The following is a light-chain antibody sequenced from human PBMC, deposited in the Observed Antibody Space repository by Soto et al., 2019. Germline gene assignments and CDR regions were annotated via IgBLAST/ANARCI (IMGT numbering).Light chain of an antibody. CDR1: QSVSSN. Sequence: EIVMTQSPATLSLSPRERATLSCRASQSVSSNLAWYQQKPGQAPRLLIYGASTRATGITARFSGSGSGTEFTLTISSLQSEDFAVYYCQQYFNWPPYTFGQGTKLEI. CDR3: QQYFNWPPYT. CDR2: GAS. V-gene: IGKV3-15*01. J-gene: IGKJ2*01.